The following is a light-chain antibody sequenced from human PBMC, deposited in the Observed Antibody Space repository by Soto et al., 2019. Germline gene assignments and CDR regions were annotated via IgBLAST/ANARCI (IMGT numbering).Light chain of an antibody. CDR3: QQYKSYPFT. J-gene: IGKJ3*01. V-gene: IGKV1-16*02. CDR1: QDISNY. Sequence: DIQMTQSPSSLSASVGDRVTITCRASQDISNYLAWFQQKPGRPPKSLIYAASSLQSWVPSKFSGSGSGTAFTLTISSLQPEDFATYFCQQYKSYPFTFGPGTKVDVK. CDR2: AAS.